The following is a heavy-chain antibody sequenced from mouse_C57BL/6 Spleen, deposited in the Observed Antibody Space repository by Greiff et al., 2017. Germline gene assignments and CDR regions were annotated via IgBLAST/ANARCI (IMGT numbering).Heavy chain of an antibody. CDR3: AREGNCFDY. V-gene: IGHV3-6*01. D-gene: IGHD4-1*01. Sequence: EVKLQESGPGLVKPSQSLSLTCSVTGYSITSGYYWNWIRQFPGNKLEWMGYISYDGSNNYNPSLKNRISITRDTSKNQFVLKLNSVTTEDTATYYCAREGNCFDYWGQGTTLTVSS. CDR2: ISYDGSN. J-gene: IGHJ2*01. CDR1: GYSITSGYY.